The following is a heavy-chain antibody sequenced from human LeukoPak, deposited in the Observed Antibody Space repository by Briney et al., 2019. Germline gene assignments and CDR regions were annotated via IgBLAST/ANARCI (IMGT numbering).Heavy chain of an antibody. J-gene: IGHJ6*03. V-gene: IGHV3-48*04. Sequence: GGSLRLSCAASGFTFSSYSMNWVRQAPGKGLEWLSYISGSSSTIYYAESVKGRFTIPRDNAKNSQYLQMNSLRAEDTAVYYCARESLGYCSGSTCYYFYMDFWGKGTTVTVSS. CDR3: ARESLGYCSGSTCYYFYMDF. CDR1: GFTFSSYS. D-gene: IGHD2-15*01. CDR2: ISGSSSTI.